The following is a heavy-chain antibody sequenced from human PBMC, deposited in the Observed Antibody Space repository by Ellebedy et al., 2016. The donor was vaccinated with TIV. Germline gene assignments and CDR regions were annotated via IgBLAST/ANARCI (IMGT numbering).Heavy chain of an antibody. CDR1: GFTVSSNY. CDR2: IYQDGGVQ. Sequence: GGSLRLSCAASGFTVSSNYMSWVRQAPGKGLEWVANIYQDGGVQYYVDSVKGRFTISRDNANKSLFLQMNSLRVEDTAVYYCARDLRGSEDYWGQGTLVTVSS. J-gene: IGHJ4*02. V-gene: IGHV3-7*01. CDR3: ARDLRGSEDY. D-gene: IGHD5-12*01.